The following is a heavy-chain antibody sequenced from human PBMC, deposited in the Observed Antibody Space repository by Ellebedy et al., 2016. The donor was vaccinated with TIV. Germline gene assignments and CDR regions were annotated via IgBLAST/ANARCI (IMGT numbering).Heavy chain of an antibody. CDR1: GFTFSSSV. CDR3: ASGTVGAELDY. D-gene: IGHD1-26*01. J-gene: IGHJ4*02. V-gene: IGHV3-23*01. Sequence: GESLKISXATSGFTFSSSVLSWVRQAPGKGLEWVSGVSGSGGSRYYADSVKGRFTISRDNSKNTLYLQMNSLRAEDTAIYYCASGTVGAELDYWGLGTLVTVSS. CDR2: VSGSGGSR.